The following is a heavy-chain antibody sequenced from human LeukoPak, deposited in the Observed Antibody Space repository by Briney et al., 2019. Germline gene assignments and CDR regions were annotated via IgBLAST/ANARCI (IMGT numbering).Heavy chain of an antibody. CDR2: INPNSGVT. J-gene: IGHJ3*02. Sequence: ASVKVSWKASGYTFIDYFIHWMRQTPGQGLEWLGWINPNSGVTRYAQKFQDRVTMTRDTAAYMELSSLTSDDTAVYYCARAVSGTLGGAFDIWGQGTAVTVSS. CDR3: ARAVSGTLGGAFDI. CDR1: GYTFIDYF. V-gene: IGHV1-2*02. D-gene: IGHD1-7*01.